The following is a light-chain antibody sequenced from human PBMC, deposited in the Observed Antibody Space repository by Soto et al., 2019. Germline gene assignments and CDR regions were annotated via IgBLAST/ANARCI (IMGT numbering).Light chain of an antibody. CDR1: QSISRH. CDR2: GAS. V-gene: IGKV1-39*01. J-gene: IGKJ4*01. Sequence: DIQMTQSPSSLSASVGDRVTITCRASQSISRHLNWYQQKPGKDPKLLIYGASNLQSGVPSRISGSGSGTDFTLTISSLQPEDFATYYCQQGYSTPLTFGGGTKAEFE. CDR3: QQGYSTPLT.